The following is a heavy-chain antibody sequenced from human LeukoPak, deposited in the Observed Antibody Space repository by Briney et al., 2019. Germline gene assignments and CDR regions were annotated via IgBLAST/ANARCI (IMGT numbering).Heavy chain of an antibody. J-gene: IGHJ3*02. CDR1: GFTFSTYS. Sequence: GGSLRLSCAASGFTFSTYSMTWVRQAPGKGLEWVSIISGGGDNRYYADSVKGRFTISRDNSKNTLYLQMNSLRAEDTAVYYCAKAHCSGGSCYPRRGRMGGAFDIWGQGTMVTVSS. CDR2: ISGGGDNR. D-gene: IGHD2-15*01. CDR3: AKAHCSGGSCYPRRGRMGGAFDI. V-gene: IGHV3-23*01.